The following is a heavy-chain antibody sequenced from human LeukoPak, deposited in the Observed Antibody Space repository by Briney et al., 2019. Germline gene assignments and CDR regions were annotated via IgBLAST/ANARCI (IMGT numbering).Heavy chain of an antibody. J-gene: IGHJ4*02. Sequence: SETLSLTCAVSGDSISSGGYSWRWVRQPPGKGLEWIGYIYSSGRSYYNLSLQSRVTISVDTSKNEFSLKVTSVTAADTAVYYCARDPYDSGIWGQGTLVTVSS. CDR2: IYSSGRS. V-gene: IGHV4-30-4*07. CDR3: ARDPYDSGI. CDR1: GDSISSGGYS. D-gene: IGHD3-10*01.